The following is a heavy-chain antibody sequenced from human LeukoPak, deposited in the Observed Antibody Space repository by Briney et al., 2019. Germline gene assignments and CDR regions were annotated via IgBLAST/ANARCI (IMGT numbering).Heavy chain of an antibody. J-gene: IGHJ6*02. CDR2: MNPSSGNT. CDR1: GYTFTSYD. D-gene: IGHD3-22*01. CDR3: ARVAYSSDSAGLYLNYFYGMDV. Sequence: GASVKVSCKASGYTFTSYDINWVRQATGQGLEWLGWMNPSSGNTGYAQKFQGRVTMTRDTSISTDYMELSSLRSEDTDVSYCARVAYSSDSAGLYLNYFYGMDVWGHGTTVIVSS. V-gene: IGHV1-8*01.